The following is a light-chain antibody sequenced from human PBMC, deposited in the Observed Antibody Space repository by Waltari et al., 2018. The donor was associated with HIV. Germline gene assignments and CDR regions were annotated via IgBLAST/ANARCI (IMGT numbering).Light chain of an antibody. J-gene: IGLJ1*01. CDR1: RSTLERNS. CDR3: ATWDESLTSFV. Sequence: SVLTQPPSVSAAPGQGVTISWSADRSTLERNSLSCYKLVPGTSPKLLIYDTYQRPSGIPARFSGSRSGTSGALISTGLQTGDEADYFCATWDESLTSFVFGDATTVT. CDR2: DTY. V-gene: IGLV1-51*01.